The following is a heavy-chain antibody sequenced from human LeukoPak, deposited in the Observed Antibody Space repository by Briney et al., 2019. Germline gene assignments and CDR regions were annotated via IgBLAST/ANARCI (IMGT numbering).Heavy chain of an antibody. V-gene: IGHV4-39*07. Sequence: SETLSLTCTVSGGSISSSSYYWGWIRQPPGKGLEWIGSIYYSGSTYYNPSLKSRVTISVDTSKNQFSLKLSSVTAADTAVYYCASGVGFIGGWFDPWGQGTLVTVSS. J-gene: IGHJ5*02. CDR1: GGSISSSSYY. D-gene: IGHD1-26*01. CDR3: ASGVGFIGGWFDP. CDR2: IYYSGST.